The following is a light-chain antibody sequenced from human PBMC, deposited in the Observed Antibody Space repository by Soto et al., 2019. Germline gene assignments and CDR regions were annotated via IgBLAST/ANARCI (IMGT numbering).Light chain of an antibody. CDR2: KAS. J-gene: IGKJ4*01. CDR1: QTISSW. V-gene: IGKV1-5*03. Sequence: DIQMTQSPSTLSVSVGDRVTITCRASQTISSWLAWYQQKPGKAPKLLIYKASTLKSGVPSRFSGSGSGTEFTLTISFLQPDDFATYYCHQYNSYSPLTFGGGTKVDIK. CDR3: HQYNSYSPLT.